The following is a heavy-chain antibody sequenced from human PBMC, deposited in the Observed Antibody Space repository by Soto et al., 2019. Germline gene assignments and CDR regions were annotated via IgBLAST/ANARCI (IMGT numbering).Heavy chain of an antibody. D-gene: IGHD3-10*01. CDR1: GFTFSSYS. J-gene: IGHJ4*02. Sequence: GGSLRLSCAASGFTFSSYSMNWVRQAPGKGLEWVSSISSSSSYIYYADSVKGRFTISRDNAKNSLYLQMNSLRAEDTAVYYCARDRAPMVRGRDFDYWGQGTLVTVSS. CDR2: ISSSSSYI. CDR3: ARDRAPMVRGRDFDY. V-gene: IGHV3-21*01.